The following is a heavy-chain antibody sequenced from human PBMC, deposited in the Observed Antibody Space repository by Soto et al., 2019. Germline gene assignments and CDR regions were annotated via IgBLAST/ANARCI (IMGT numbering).Heavy chain of an antibody. CDR1: GGTFSSYA. D-gene: IGHD1-26*01. Sequence: ASVKVSCKASGGTFSSYAISWVRQAPGQGLEWMGGIIPIFGTSNYAQKFQGRVTITADESTSTAYMELSSLRSEDTAVYYCARDGDIVGATPEYFQHWGQGTLVTVSS. V-gene: IGHV1-69*13. J-gene: IGHJ1*01. CDR2: IIPIFGTS. CDR3: ARDGDIVGATPEYFQH.